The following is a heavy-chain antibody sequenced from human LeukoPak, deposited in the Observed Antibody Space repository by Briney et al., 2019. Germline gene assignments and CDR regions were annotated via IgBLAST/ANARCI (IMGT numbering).Heavy chain of an antibody. J-gene: IGHJ6*03. CDR2: ITPMLGSA. CDR3: AGDQYGSAMDV. CDR1: GVTFSSYG. V-gene: IGHV1-69*13. Sequence: GASVKVSCKTSGVTFSSYGISWVRQAPGQGPEWMGGITPMLGSANYAQKFQGRVTITADESTSTIYMELGSLTSEDTAVYYCAGDQYGSAMDVWGKGTTVIVSS. D-gene: IGHD6-19*01.